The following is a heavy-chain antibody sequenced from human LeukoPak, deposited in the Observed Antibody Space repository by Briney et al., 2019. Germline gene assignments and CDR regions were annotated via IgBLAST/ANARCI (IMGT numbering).Heavy chain of an antibody. CDR2: ISSSSSYI. CDR1: GFTFSSYS. J-gene: IGHJ4*02. V-gene: IGHV3-21*01. Sequence: GGSLRLSCAASGFTFSSYSMNWVRQAPGKGLESVTSISSSSSYIYYADSVKGRFTISRDNAKNSLYLQMNSLRAEDTAVYYCARGWYKIPYYFDYWGQGTPVTVSS. D-gene: IGHD1-14*01. CDR3: ARGWYKIPYYFDY.